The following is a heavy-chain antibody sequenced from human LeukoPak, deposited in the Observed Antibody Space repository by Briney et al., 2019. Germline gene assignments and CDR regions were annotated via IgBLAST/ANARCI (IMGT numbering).Heavy chain of an antibody. CDR1: GYSISSSNY. V-gene: IGHV4-28*05. J-gene: IGHJ3*02. D-gene: IGHD4-17*01. Sequence: SETPSLTCAVSGYSISSSNYWAWIRPPPGKGLEWIGHIYYSGSIYYNPSLKSRVTMSVDTSKNQFSLKLSSVTAVDTAVYYCARKATTGPTKAAFDIWGQGTMVTVSS. CDR2: IYYSGSI. CDR3: ARKATTGPTKAAFDI.